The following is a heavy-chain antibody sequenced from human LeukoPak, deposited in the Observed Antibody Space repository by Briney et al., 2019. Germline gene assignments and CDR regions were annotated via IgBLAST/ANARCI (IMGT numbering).Heavy chain of an antibody. J-gene: IGHJ5*02. V-gene: IGHV1-69*04. D-gene: IGHD3-22*01. CDR3: EGYYYDSSGYYYP. CDR2: IIPILGIA. Sequence: ASVKVSCKASGYTFTSYDINWVRQATGQGLEWMGRIIPILGIANYAQKFQGRVTITADKSTSTAYTELSSLRSEDTAVYYCEGYYYDSSGYYYPWGQGTLVTVSS. CDR1: GYTFTSYD.